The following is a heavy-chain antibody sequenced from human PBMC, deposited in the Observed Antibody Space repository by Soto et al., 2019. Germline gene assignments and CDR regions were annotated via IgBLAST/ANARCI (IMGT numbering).Heavy chain of an antibody. D-gene: IGHD3-3*01. CDR1: GFTFSSYW. Sequence: GGSLRLSCAASGFTFSSYWMHWVRQAPGKGLVWVSRINSDGSSTSYADSVKGRFTISRDNAKNTLYLQMNSLRAEDTAVYYCAREETYYDFWSGYSDYYYGMDVWGQGTTVTVSS. J-gene: IGHJ6*02. V-gene: IGHV3-74*01. CDR3: AREETYYDFWSGYSDYYYGMDV. CDR2: INSDGSST.